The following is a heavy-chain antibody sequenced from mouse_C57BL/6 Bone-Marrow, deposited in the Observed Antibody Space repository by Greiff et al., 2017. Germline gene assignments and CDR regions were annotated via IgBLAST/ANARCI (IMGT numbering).Heavy chain of an antibody. CDR1: GFTFSSYA. V-gene: IGHV5-4*01. J-gene: IGHJ4*01. Sequence: VQLQQSGGGLVKPGGSLKLSCAASGFTFSSYAMSWVRQTPEKRLEWVATISDGGSYTYYPDNVKGRFTISRDNAKNNLYLQMSHLKSEDTAMYYCARDPAQATEHYAMDYWGQGTSVTVSS. CDR2: ISDGGSYT. D-gene: IGHD3-2*02. CDR3: ARDPAQATEHYAMDY.